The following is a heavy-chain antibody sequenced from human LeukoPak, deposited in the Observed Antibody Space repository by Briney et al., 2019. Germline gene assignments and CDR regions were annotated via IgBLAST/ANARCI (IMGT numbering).Heavy chain of an antibody. V-gene: IGHV4-59*01. Sequence: SETLSLTCTVSGGSISSYYWSWIRQPPGKGLEWIGYIYYSGSTNYNPSLKSRVTISVDTSKNQFSLKLSSVTAAGTAVYYCARGLQPHAFDIWGQGTMVTVSS. D-gene: IGHD5-18*01. J-gene: IGHJ3*02. CDR1: GGSISSYY. CDR3: ARGLQPHAFDI. CDR2: IYYSGST.